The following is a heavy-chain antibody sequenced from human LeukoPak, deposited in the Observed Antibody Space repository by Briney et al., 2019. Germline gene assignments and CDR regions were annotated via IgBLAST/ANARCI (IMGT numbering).Heavy chain of an antibody. CDR2: IDPSDSYT. J-gene: IGHJ4*02. D-gene: IGHD6-13*01. V-gene: IGHV5-10-1*01. CDR3: ARLDSSSWYYFDY. CDR1: GYSFTSCW. Sequence: GESLKISCKGSGYSFTSCWISWVRQMPGKGLEWMGRIDPSDSYTNYSPSFQGHVTISADKSISTAYLQWSSLKASDTAMYYCARLDSSSWYYFDYWGQGTLVTVSS.